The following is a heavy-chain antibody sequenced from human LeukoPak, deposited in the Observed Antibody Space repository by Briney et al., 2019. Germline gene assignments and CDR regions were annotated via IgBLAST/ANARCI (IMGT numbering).Heavy chain of an antibody. CDR3: TRMNYARFDP. J-gene: IGHJ5*02. D-gene: IGHD2-2*01. Sequence: GRCLRLSCAASGLTVTNPWMSWARLDPGKWLGWVGRIRSSSDGGTADYAAPVKGRFTISIDDSENTLFLRMSSLETEDTAVYYCTRMNYARFDPWGQGTLVTVSS. CDR2: IRSSSDGGTA. V-gene: IGHV3-15*01. CDR1: GLTVTNPW.